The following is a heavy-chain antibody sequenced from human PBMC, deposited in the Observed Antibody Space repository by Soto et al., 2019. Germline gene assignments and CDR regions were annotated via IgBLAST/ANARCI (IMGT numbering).Heavy chain of an antibody. J-gene: IGHJ4*02. V-gene: IGHV3-7*05. D-gene: IGHD6-13*01. CDR2: IKQDGSEK. Sequence: GGSLRLSCAASGFSFSSCWMHWVRQDPGKGLVWVANIKQDGSEKYYVDSVKGRFTISRDNAKNSLYLQMNSLRAEDTAVYYCARDWEIAAHGAFFDYWGQGTLVTVSS. CDR1: GFSFSSCW. CDR3: ARDWEIAAHGAFFDY.